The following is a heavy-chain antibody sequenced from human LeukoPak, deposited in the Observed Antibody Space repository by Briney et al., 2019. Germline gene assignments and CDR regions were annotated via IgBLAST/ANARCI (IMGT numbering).Heavy chain of an antibody. D-gene: IGHD2-2*01. Sequence: QPGGSLRLSCAASGFTFSLYAMNWVRQAPGKGLEWLSYINSGGDDIHYAASVRGRFTISRDDARNILFLQLSSLRAEDTAVYYCARDTIQPGLIDDWGQGTLVTVSS. CDR1: GFTFSLYA. CDR3: ARDTIQPGLIDD. V-gene: IGHV3-48*04. CDR2: INSGGDDI. J-gene: IGHJ4*02.